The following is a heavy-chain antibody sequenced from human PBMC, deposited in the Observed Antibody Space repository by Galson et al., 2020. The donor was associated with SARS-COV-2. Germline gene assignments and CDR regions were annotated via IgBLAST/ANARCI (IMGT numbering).Heavy chain of an antibody. Sequence: QLGESLKISCAASGFTLSTHWMTWVRQAPGKGLEWVANINQDGSQKFYVDSVKGRFTISRDNARNSVYLQMDSLRVEDTAVYYCVREDFSTVCTFSSSCLSFDSWGQGTLVTVSS. CDR2: INQDGSQK. CDR3: VREDFSTVCTFSSSCLSFDS. D-gene: IGHD2-2*01. V-gene: IGHV3-7*01. J-gene: IGHJ4*02. CDR1: GFTLSTHW.